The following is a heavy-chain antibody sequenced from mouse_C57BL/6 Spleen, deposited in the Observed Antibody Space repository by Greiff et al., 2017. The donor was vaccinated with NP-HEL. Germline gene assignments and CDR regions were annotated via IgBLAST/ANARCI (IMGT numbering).Heavy chain of an antibody. J-gene: IGHJ3*01. V-gene: IGHV1-9*01. CDR3: ARHHSTPTAQATGFAY. Sequence: QVQLQQSGAELMKPGASVKLSCKATGYTFTGYWIEWVKQRPGHGLEWIGEILPGSGSTNNNEKFKGKATFTADTSSNTAYMQLSSLTTEDSAIYYCARHHSTPTAQATGFAYWGQGTLVTVSA. CDR1: GYTFTGYW. CDR2: ILPGSGST. D-gene: IGHD3-2*02.